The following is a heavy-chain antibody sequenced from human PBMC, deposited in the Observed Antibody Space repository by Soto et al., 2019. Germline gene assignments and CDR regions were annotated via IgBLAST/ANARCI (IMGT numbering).Heavy chain of an antibody. J-gene: IGHJ4*02. CDR1: GGSLDIYY. V-gene: IGHV4-59*01. CDR3: ARGLRGYDYGPFDY. CDR2: ISYSGST. D-gene: IGHD5-18*01. Sequence: SETLSLTCTVSGGSLDIYYGSWIRQPPGKGLEWIGYISYSGSTNYNPTLKSRVTTSVDMAKNQFSLKLSSVTAADTAVYYCARGLRGYDYGPFDYWGQGTLVTVSS.